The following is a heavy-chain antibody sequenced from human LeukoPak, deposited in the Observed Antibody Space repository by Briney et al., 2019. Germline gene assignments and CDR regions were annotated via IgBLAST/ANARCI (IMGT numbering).Heavy chain of an antibody. V-gene: IGHV1-69*13. D-gene: IGHD2-2*01. CDR1: GYTLTGYY. CDR3: AFGGQLLESDFDY. Sequence: ASVKVSCKASGYTLTGYYMHWVRQAPGQGLEWMGGIIPIFGTANYAQKFQGRVTITADESTSTAYMELSSPRSEDTAVYYCAFGGQLLESDFDYWGQGTLVTVSS. J-gene: IGHJ4*02. CDR2: IIPIFGTA.